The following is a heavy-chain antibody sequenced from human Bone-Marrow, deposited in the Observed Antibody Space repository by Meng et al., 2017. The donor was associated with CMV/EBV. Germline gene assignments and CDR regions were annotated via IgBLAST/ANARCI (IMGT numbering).Heavy chain of an antibody. J-gene: IGHJ4*02. Sequence: GESLKISCAASKFSFSNYSVSWVRQAPGKGLEWVSSISSSSSYIYYADSVKGRFTISRDNAKNSLYLQMNSLRAEDTAVYYCARDPSTIFGVKYPYYFDYWGQGTLVTVSS. CDR2: ISSSSSYI. CDR1: KFSFSNYS. D-gene: IGHD3-3*01. CDR3: ARDPSTIFGVKYPYYFDY. V-gene: IGHV3-21*01.